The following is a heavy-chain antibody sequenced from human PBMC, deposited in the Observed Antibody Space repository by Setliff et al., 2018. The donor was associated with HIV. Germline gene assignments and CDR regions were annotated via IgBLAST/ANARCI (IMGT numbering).Heavy chain of an antibody. V-gene: IGHV3-30*02. Sequence: GGSLRLSCAASGFLFSSYGLHWVRQAPRRGLEWVAFIRYDGSNKYYADSVKGRFTISRDNAKNSLYLQMNSLTAEDTAVYYCARDVSWRVRTYIDYWGQGAPVTVSS. D-gene: IGHD3-3*01. CDR2: IRYDGSNK. J-gene: IGHJ4*02. CDR1: GFLFSSYG. CDR3: ARDVSWRVRTYIDY.